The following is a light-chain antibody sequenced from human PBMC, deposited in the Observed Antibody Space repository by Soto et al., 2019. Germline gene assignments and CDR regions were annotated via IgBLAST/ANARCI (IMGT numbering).Light chain of an antibody. CDR2: AAS. V-gene: IGKV1-39*01. CDR1: QSISRY. Sequence: DIQMTQSPSSLSASVGDRVTITCRASQSISRYLNWYQQKPGKAPKLLIYAASSLQSGDPSRFSGSGSGADYTRTISSLQTEDFATYYCQQSYRTPPTFGQGTNLEIK. J-gene: IGKJ2*01. CDR3: QQSYRTPPT.